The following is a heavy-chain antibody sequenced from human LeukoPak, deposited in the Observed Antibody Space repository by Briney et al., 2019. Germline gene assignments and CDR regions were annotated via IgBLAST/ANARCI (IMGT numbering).Heavy chain of an antibody. V-gene: IGHV3-30-3*01. CDR1: GFTFSSYA. CDR3: ARDAAFSAFNM. CDR2: ISYDGSNK. D-gene: IGHD2-15*01. Sequence: GRSLRLSCAASGFTFSSYAMHWVRQAPGKGLEWVAVISYDGSNKYYADSVRGRFTISRDNAKNSLYLQMNSLRDEDTAVYYCARDAAFSAFNMWGQGTMVTVSS. J-gene: IGHJ3*02.